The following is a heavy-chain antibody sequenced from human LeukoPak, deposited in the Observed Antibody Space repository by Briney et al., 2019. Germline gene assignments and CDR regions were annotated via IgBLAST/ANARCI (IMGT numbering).Heavy chain of an antibody. D-gene: IGHD6-19*01. J-gene: IGHJ4*02. CDR2: ISGSGGST. Sequence: GGTLRLSCAASGFTFSSYGMSWVRQAPGKGLEWVSAISGSGGSTYYADSVKGRFTISRDNSKNTLYLQMNSLRAEDTAVYYCAKGSSGWFGDYFDYWGQGTLVTVSS. CDR3: AKGSSGWFGDYFDY. V-gene: IGHV3-23*01. CDR1: GFTFSSYG.